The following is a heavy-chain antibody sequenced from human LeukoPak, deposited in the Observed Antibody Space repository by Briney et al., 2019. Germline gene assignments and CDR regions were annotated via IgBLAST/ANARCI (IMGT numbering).Heavy chain of an antibody. D-gene: IGHD3-22*01. J-gene: IGHJ4*02. CDR1: GFTFSSYA. CDR2: ISGSAGST. CDR3: AKDHGSSGYYGLRY. V-gene: IGHV3-23*01. Sequence: GGSLRLSCAASGFTFSSYAMSWVRQAPGKGLEWVSGISGSAGSTHYADSVKGRFTISRDNSKNTLYLQMNSLRAEDTAVYYCAKDHGSSGYYGLRYWGQGTLVTVSS.